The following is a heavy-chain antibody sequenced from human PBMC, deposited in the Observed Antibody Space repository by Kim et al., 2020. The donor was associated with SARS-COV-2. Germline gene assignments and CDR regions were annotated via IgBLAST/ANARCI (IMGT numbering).Heavy chain of an antibody. CDR3: ATVMITFGGVIVTQYYFDY. V-gene: IGHV3-23*01. Sequence: ARFTISRDNSKNTLYLQLNSLRAEDTAVYYCATVMITFGGVIVTQYYFDYWGQGTLVTVSS. D-gene: IGHD3-16*02. J-gene: IGHJ4*02.